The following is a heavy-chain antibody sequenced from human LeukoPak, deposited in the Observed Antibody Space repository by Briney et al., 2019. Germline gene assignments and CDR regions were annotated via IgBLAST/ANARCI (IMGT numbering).Heavy chain of an antibody. V-gene: IGHV3-9*01. CDR3: AKAGCSSTTCYANL. CDR1: GFPFDDYG. CDR2: ISWNSGNI. D-gene: IGHD2-2*01. J-gene: IGHJ5*02. Sequence: GGSLRLSCAASGFPFDDYGMHWVRQAPGKGLEWVSSISWNSGNIEYADSVKGRFTISRDNAKNSLYLEMSSLRTEDTAFYYCAKAGCSSTTCYANLWGQGTPVTVSS.